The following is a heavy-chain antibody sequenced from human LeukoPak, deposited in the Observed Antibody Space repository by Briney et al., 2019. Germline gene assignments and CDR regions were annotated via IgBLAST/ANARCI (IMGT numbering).Heavy chain of an antibody. V-gene: IGHV4-59*08. J-gene: IGHJ4*02. CDR1: GGSISSNY. CDR2: IYYSGST. CDR3: AKSDYYASGLDY. Sequence: SETLSLTCIVSGGSISSNYWSWIRQPPGKGLEWIGHIYYSGSTNYNPSLKSRVTISVDASKKQFSLKLSSVTAADTAVYYCAKSDYYASGLDYWGQGTLVTVSS. D-gene: IGHD3-10*01.